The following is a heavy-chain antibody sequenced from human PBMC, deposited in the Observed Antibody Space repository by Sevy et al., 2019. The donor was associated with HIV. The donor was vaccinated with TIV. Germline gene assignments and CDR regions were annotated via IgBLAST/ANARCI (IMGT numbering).Heavy chain of an antibody. V-gene: IGHV3-7*01. D-gene: IGHD4-17*01. CDR1: GFTFSSYW. J-gene: IGHJ5*02. Sequence: GGSLRLSCAASGFTFSSYWMSWVRQAPGKGLEWVANIKQDGSEKFYVDSVKGRFIISRDNAKNSLFLQMNSLRAEDTAVYYCARLQLARGDSTLWFDPWGQGTLVTVSS. CDR2: IKQDGSEK. CDR3: ARLQLARGDSTLWFDP.